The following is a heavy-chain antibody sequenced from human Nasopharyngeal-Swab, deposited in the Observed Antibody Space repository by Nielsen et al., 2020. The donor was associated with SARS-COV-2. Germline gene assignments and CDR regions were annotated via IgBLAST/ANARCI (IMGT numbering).Heavy chain of an antibody. V-gene: IGHV3-11*05. CDR3: AGVTGSGYITNHFDY. Sequence: GGSLRLSCAASGFTFSDYYMSWIRQAPGKGLEWVSYISSSYGYTNYADSVKGRFTISRDNAKNSLFLQMNTLTAEDTAVYYCAGVTGSGYITNHFDYWGQGMLVTVSS. J-gene: IGHJ4*02. D-gene: IGHD5-18*01. CDR1: GFTFSDYY. CDR2: ISSSYGYT.